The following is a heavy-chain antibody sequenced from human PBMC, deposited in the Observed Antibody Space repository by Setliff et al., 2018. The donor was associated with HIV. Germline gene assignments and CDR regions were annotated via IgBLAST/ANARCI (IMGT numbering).Heavy chain of an antibody. CDR1: GGTFNTYV. Sequence: SVKVSCKASGGTFNTYVISWLRQAPGQGLEWMGGIIPILGAANYAQKFQGRLTITADKSTNTAYMELSSLKSDDTAVYYCARGPEEGDCSGGSCYGNFDPWGQGTLVTVSS. J-gene: IGHJ5*02. D-gene: IGHD2-15*01. CDR2: IIPILGAA. V-gene: IGHV1-69*10. CDR3: ARGPEEGDCSGGSCYGNFDP.